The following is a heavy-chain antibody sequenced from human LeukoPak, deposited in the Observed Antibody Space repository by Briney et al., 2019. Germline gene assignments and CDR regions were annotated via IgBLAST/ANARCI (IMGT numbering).Heavy chain of an antibody. V-gene: IGHV4-59*01. Sequence: PSETLSLTCTVSGGSISYYYWSWIPDSPEKGVVWIGYIYYSGTTNYNPSLKSRVSISVDTSKNQFSLQLRSVTSADTAVYYCAREDPQTTVPEGMDVWGQGTTVTVSS. D-gene: IGHD4-17*01. CDR1: GGSISYYY. J-gene: IGHJ6*02. CDR2: IYYSGTT. CDR3: AREDPQTTVPEGMDV.